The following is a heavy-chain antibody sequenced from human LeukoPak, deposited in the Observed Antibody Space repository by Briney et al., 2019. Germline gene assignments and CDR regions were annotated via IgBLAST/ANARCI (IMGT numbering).Heavy chain of an antibody. D-gene: IGHD2-2*01. CDR1: GDSVSSNSAA. Sequence: SQTLSLTCAISGDSVSSNSAAWNWIRQSPSRGLEWLGRTYYRSKWYNDYAVSVKSRITINPDTSKNQFSLKLSSVTAADTAVYYCARESKGYCSSTSCPGMAHYYYYYMDVWGKGTTVTVSS. CDR2: TYYRSKWYN. J-gene: IGHJ6*03. V-gene: IGHV6-1*01. CDR3: ARESKGYCSSTSCPGMAHYYYYYMDV.